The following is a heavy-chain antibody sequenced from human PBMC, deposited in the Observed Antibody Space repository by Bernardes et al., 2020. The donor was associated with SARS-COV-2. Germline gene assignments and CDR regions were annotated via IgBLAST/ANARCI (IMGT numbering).Heavy chain of an antibody. J-gene: IGHJ4*02. CDR2: IIPISDKK. CDR1: GGTFSSYG. V-gene: IGHV1-69*04. Sequence: SVKVSCQASGGTFSSYGFNWVRQAPGQGLEWMGRIIPISDKKNYAQKFQGRVTFTADKSTSIAYMELSSLRSDDTAMYYCAREEPTTGGSHYDYWGQGTLVTVFS. CDR3: AREEPTTGGSHYDY. D-gene: IGHD2-15*01.